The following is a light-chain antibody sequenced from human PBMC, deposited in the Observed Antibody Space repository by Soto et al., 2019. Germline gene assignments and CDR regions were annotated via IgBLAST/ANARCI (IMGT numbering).Light chain of an antibody. CDR1: QDISSY. V-gene: IGKV1-33*01. CDR3: QQANSFPLT. Sequence: DIQMTQSPSSLSASVGDRVTITCQASQDISSYLNWFQQKPGKAPKLLIFDASNLQTGVPSRFSGSGSGTDFTFTISSLQPEDFATYYCQQANSFPLTFGGGTKVEIK. J-gene: IGKJ4*01. CDR2: DAS.